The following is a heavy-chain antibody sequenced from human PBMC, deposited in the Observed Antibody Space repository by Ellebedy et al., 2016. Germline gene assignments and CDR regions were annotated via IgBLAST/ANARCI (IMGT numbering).Heavy chain of an antibody. V-gene: IGHV1-2*02. CDR3: ARVRRVGEGGPWFDP. D-gene: IGHD2-15*01. CDR1: GYTFTDYH. Sequence: ASVKVSCXASGYTFTDYHMHWLRQAPGQGLEWMGWIWPRNGVTKYAHNFQGRVTMTRDTSISTAYMELSRLRSDATAVYYCARVRRVGEGGPWFDPWGQGTLVTVSS. CDR2: IWPRNGVT. J-gene: IGHJ5*02.